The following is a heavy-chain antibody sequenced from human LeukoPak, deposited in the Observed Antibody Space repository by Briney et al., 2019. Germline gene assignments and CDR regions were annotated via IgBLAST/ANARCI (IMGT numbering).Heavy chain of an antibody. CDR1: GFTFSSSW. CDR2: IKQDGSEQ. V-gene: IGHV3-7*01. Sequence: PGGSLRLSCAASGFTFSSSWMTWVRQAPGKGLEWVANIKQDGSEQNYVDSVKGRFTISRDNAKNSLYLQMNSLRAEDTAVYYCARDGTGYNLDTFDIWGQGTMVTVSS. J-gene: IGHJ3*02. CDR3: ARDGTGYNLDTFDI. D-gene: IGHD3/OR15-3a*01.